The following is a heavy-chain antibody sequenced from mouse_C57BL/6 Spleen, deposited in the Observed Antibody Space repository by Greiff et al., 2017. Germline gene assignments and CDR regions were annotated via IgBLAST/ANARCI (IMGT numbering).Heavy chain of an antibody. CDR1: GYTFTSYW. V-gene: IGHV1-61*01. CDR2: IYPSDSET. Sequence: VQLQQPGAELVRPGSSVKLSCKASGYTFTSYWMDWVKQRPGQGLEWIGNIYPSDSETHYNQKFKDKATLTVDKSSSTAYMQLSSLTSEDSAVYYCARKGSSSPLDYWGQGTTLTVSS. D-gene: IGHD1-1*01. CDR3: ARKGSSSPLDY. J-gene: IGHJ2*01.